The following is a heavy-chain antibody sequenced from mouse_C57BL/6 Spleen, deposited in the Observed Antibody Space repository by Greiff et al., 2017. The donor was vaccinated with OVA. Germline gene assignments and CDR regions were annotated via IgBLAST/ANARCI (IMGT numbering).Heavy chain of an antibody. CDR1: GYTFTSYV. CDR2: IYPYNDGT. D-gene: IGHD2-4*01. CDR3: AVYYDYVPFAY. J-gene: IGHJ3*01. Sequence: EVQLQQSGPELVKPGASVKMSCKASGYTFTSYVMHWVKQTPGQGLEWIGYIYPYNDGTKYNEKFKGKATLTSDKSSSTAYMELSSLTSEDSAVYYCAVYYDYVPFAYWGQGTLVTVSA. V-gene: IGHV1-14*01.